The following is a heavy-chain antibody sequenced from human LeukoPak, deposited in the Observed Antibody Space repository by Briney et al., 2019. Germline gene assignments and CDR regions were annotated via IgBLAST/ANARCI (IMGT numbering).Heavy chain of an antibody. J-gene: IGHJ4*02. V-gene: IGHV3-33*01. CDR3: ARDRAEVGATSESYIDY. D-gene: IGHD1-26*01. CDR2: IWYDGSNK. CDR1: GFTFSSYG. Sequence: GGSLRLSCAASGFTFSSYGMHWVRQAPGKGLEWVAVIWYDGSNKYYADSVKGRFTISRDNSKNTLYLQMNSLRAEDTAVYYCARDRAEVGATSESYIDYWGQGTLVTVSP.